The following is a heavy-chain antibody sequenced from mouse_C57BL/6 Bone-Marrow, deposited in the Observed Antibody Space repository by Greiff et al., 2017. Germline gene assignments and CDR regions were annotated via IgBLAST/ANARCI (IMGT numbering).Heavy chain of an antibody. V-gene: IGHV7-1*01. CDR3: ARASSYGSREDAMDY. J-gene: IGHJ4*01. CDR2: SRNKANDYTT. CDR1: GFTFSDFY. D-gene: IGHD1-1*01. Sequence: EVQVVESGGGLVQSGRSLRLSCATSGFTFSDFYMEWVRQAPGKGLEWIAASRNKANDYTTEYSASVKGRFIVSRDTSQSILYLQMNALRAEDTAIYYCARASSYGSREDAMDYWGQGTSVTVSS.